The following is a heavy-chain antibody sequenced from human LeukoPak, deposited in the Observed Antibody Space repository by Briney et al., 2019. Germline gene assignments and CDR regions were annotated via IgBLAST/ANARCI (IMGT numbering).Heavy chain of an antibody. CDR1: GYTFTSYV. V-gene: IGHV1-8*01. CDR2: MNPNSGNT. D-gene: IGHD3-10*01. CDR3: ARVRRGQSGFDY. J-gene: IGHJ4*02. Sequence: ASVKVSCKASGYTFTSYVINWVRQATGRGLEWMGWMNPNSGNTGYAQKFQGRVTMTRNTSISTAYMKLSSLRSEDAAVYHCARVRRGQSGFDYWGKGTLVTVSS.